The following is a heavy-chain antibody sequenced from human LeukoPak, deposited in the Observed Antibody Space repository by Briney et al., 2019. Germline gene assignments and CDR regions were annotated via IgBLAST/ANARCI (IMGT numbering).Heavy chain of an antibody. CDR1: GGSISSYY. Sequence: SETLSLTCTVSGGSISSYYWSWIRQPPGKGLEWIGYIYYSGSTNYNPSLKSRVTISVDTSKNQFSLKLSSVTAADTAVYYCARDNSIPRMVYAPYYYYYYMDVWGKGTTVTVSS. CDR2: IYYSGST. CDR3: ARDNSIPRMVYAPYYYYYYMDV. V-gene: IGHV4-59*01. D-gene: IGHD2-8*01. J-gene: IGHJ6*03.